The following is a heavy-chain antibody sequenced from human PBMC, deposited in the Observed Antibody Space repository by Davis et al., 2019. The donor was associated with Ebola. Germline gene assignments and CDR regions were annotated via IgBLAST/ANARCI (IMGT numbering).Heavy chain of an antibody. CDR1: GYSFTSYW. CDR2: IYPGDSDT. Sequence: GSLRLSCTGSGYSFTSYWIGWVRQLPGKGLEWMGIIYPGDSDTRYSPSFQGQVTTSADKSISTAYLQWSSLKASDTAMYYGARRIAVAGTPDYWGQGTPVTVSS. CDR3: ARRIAVAGTPDY. J-gene: IGHJ4*02. V-gene: IGHV5-51*01. D-gene: IGHD6-19*01.